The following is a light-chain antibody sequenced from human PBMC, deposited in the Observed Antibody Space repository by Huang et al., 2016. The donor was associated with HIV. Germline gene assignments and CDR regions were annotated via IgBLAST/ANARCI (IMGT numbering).Light chain of an antibody. CDR2: AAS. Sequence: IRMTQSPSSLSASNGDRVTIPCRANQDINNFLAWYQQRPGSVPKLLIYAASTLQSGVPSWFSGNGSGTDFTLTIGCLHSEDVATYYCQQYDIHPLTFGPGTRVDIK. CDR1: QDINNF. CDR3: QQYDIHPLT. J-gene: IGKJ3*01. V-gene: IGKV1-8*01.